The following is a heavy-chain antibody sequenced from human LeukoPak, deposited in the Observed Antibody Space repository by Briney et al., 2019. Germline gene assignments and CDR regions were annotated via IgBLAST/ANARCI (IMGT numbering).Heavy chain of an antibody. Sequence: GSLRLSCAASGFTVSSNYMSWVRQPPGKGLEWIGSIYYSGSTYYNPSLKSRVTISVDTSKNQFSLKLSSVTAADTAVYYCASGGTLTMVRGVDYYYYYMDVWGKGTTVTVSS. J-gene: IGHJ6*03. V-gene: IGHV4-39*07. D-gene: IGHD3-10*01. CDR3: ASGGTLTMVRGVDYYYYYMDV. CDR1: GFTVSSNY. CDR2: IYYSGST.